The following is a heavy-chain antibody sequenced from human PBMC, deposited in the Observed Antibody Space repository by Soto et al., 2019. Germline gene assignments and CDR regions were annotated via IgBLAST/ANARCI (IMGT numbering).Heavy chain of an antibody. Sequence: SDTLSLTYTVSGVSISSSSYYWGWIHQPPGKVLEWIGSIYYSGSTYYNPSLKSRVTISVDTSKNQFSLKLSSVTAADTAVYYCASSPGYSYGYGEYFDYWGQGTLVTGSS. D-gene: IGHD5-18*01. CDR1: GVSISSSSYY. CDR3: ASSPGYSYGYGEYFDY. V-gene: IGHV4-39*01. CDR2: IYYSGST. J-gene: IGHJ4*02.